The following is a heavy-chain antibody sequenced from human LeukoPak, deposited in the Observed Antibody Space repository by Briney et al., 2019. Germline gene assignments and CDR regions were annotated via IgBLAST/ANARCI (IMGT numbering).Heavy chain of an antibody. V-gene: IGHV3-30*18. CDR3: AKDPRYYYDSSGPPLLVY. CDR2: ISYDGSNK. D-gene: IGHD3-22*01. CDR1: GFTFSSYG. J-gene: IGHJ4*02. Sequence: GRSLRLSCAASGFTFSSYGMHWVRQAPGKGLEWVAVISYDGSNKYYADSVKGRLTISRDNSKNTLYLQMNSLRAEDTAVYYCAKDPRYYYDSSGPPLLVYWGQGTLVTVSS.